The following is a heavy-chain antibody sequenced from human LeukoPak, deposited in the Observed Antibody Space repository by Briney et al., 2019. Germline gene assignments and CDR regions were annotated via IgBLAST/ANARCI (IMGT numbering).Heavy chain of an antibody. CDR3: AKDFIAAAGHDAFDI. Sequence: GGSLRLSCAASGFTFDDYAMHWVRQAPGKGLEWVSGISWNSGSIGYADSVKGRFTISRDNAKNSLYLQMNSLRAEDTALYYCAKDFIAAAGHDAFDIWGQGTMVTVSS. CDR1: GFTFDDYA. CDR2: ISWNSGSI. J-gene: IGHJ3*02. D-gene: IGHD6-13*01. V-gene: IGHV3-9*01.